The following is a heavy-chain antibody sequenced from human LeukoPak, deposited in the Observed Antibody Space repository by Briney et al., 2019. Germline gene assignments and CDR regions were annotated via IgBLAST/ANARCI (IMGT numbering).Heavy chain of an antibody. D-gene: IGHD6-6*01. Sequence: PGGSLRLSCAASGFTFSSYAMSWVRQAPGKGLEWVSAISGSGGSTYYADSVKGRFTISRDNAKNTVYLQMNSLRAEDTAVYYCARYSSSSGGASHYLDYWGQGTLVTVSS. J-gene: IGHJ4*02. CDR2: ISGSGGST. CDR1: GFTFSSYA. CDR3: ARYSSSSGGASHYLDY. V-gene: IGHV3-23*01.